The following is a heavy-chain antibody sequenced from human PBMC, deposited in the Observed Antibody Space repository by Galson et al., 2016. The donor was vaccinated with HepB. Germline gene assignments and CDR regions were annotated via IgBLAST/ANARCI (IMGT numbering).Heavy chain of an antibody. CDR3: ARREGVHYSDRSDLADDGFNI. CDR1: GGSISSGSHY. CDR2: IYYSGNT. J-gene: IGHJ3*02. V-gene: IGHV4-39*01. D-gene: IGHD3-22*01. Sequence: SETLSLTCTVSGGSISSGSHYWGWIRQPPGKGLEWIGSIYYSGNTHYNPSLKSRVTISVDTSKNQFSLKLNSVTAADTAVYFCARREGVHYSDRSDLADDGFNIGGQGTMVTVSS.